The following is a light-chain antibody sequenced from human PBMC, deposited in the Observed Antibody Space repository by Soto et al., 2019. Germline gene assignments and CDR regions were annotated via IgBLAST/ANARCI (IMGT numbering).Light chain of an antibody. CDR2: GAS. CDR3: QQYGSSFT. CDR1: QSFSSSY. J-gene: IGKJ3*01. Sequence: EIVLRQSPGTLFLSSGERATLSCRTSQSFSSSYLAWYQQKPGQAPRLLIYGASSRATGTPDKFSGSGSGTDFTLTISRLEPEDFAVYYCQQYGSSFTFGPGTKVDIK. V-gene: IGKV3-20*01.